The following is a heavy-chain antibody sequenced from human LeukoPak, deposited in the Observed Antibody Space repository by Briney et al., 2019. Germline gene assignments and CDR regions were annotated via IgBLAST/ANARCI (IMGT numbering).Heavy chain of an antibody. CDR2: IYYSGST. V-gene: IGHV4-39*01. CDR1: GGSISSYY. D-gene: IGHD5-24*01. J-gene: IGHJ4*02. CDR3: ARQTRDGYFGY. Sequence: SETLSLTCTVSGGSISSYYWGWIRQPPGKGLEWIGSIYYSGSTYYNPSLKSRVTISVDTSKNQFSLKLSSVTAADTAVYYCARQTRDGYFGYWGQGTLVTVSS.